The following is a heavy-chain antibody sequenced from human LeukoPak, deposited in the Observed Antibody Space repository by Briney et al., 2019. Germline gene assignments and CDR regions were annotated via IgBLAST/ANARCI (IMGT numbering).Heavy chain of an antibody. D-gene: IGHD3-10*01. J-gene: IGHJ4*02. CDR1: GFTFSSYS. Sequence: GGSLRLSCAASGFTFSSYSRSWVRQAPGKGLEWVSSISSSSSYIYYADSVRRLFTFTRDTAKNSPYLPINSLSAETTAVYYCARDQSSAGDYWGQGTLVTVSS. CDR2: ISSSSSYI. V-gene: IGHV3-21*01. CDR3: ARDQSSAGDY.